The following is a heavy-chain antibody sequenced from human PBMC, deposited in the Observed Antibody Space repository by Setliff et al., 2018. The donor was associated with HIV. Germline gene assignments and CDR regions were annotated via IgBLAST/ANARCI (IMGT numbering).Heavy chain of an antibody. CDR2: MQHSGRT. CDR1: GGSFSGYC. Sequence: SETLSLTCAVYGGSFSGYCWSWIRQPPGKGLEWIGEMQHSGRTNYNPSLRSRVTTSVDTSKSQFSLKLSSVTAADTAVYYCARYSPRGYTLTGPYWGQGTLVTVSS. J-gene: IGHJ4*02. V-gene: IGHV4-34*01. D-gene: IGHD6-25*01. CDR3: ARYSPRGYTLTGPY.